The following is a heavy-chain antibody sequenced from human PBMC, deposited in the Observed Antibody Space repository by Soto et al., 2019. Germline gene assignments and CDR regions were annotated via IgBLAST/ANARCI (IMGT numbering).Heavy chain of an antibody. V-gene: IGHV1-24*01. CDR3: ARAGDDYSNRQPIYYYYYGMDV. CDR1: GYTLTELS. J-gene: IGHJ6*02. Sequence: VASVKVSCKVSGYTLTELSMHWVRQAPGKGLEWMGGFDPEDGETIYAQKFQGRVTMTEDTSTDTAYMELSSLRSEDTAVYYCARAGDDYSNRQPIYYYYYGMDVWGQGTTVTVSS. D-gene: IGHD4-4*01. CDR2: FDPEDGET.